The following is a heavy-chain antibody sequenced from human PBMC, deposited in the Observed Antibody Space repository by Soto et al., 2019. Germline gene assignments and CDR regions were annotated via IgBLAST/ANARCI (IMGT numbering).Heavy chain of an antibody. CDR2: VYYSGNT. V-gene: IGHV4-59*11. CDR1: GGSLTDHY. J-gene: IGHJ3*02. D-gene: IGHD2-21*01. CDR3: ARGNDWKSSTFDI. Sequence: QVQLQESGPGLVKPSETLSLTCTVSGGSLTDHYWNWIRQPPGKGLDWIGYVYYSGNTNYNPSLKSRVTISVDTSKNQFSLNLGSVTAVDTAVYYCARGNDWKSSTFDIWGQGTMVSVSS.